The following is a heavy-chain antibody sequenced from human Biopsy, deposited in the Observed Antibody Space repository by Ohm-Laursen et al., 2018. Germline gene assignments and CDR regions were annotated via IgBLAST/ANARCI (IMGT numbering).Heavy chain of an antibody. V-gene: IGHV1-18*01. CDR2: ISAYNGDT. CDR1: GGPSSNYA. J-gene: IGHJ6*02. Sequence: VATVKISCKASGGPSSNYAFSWVRQAPGQGLEWVGWISAYNGDTNFAQKFQGRLNMNTDTSTNTAYMELRSLTYDDTAVYYCARDHGSLDDYYYGMDVWGRGTTVTVSS. CDR3: ARDHGSLDDYYYGMDV. D-gene: IGHD1-26*01.